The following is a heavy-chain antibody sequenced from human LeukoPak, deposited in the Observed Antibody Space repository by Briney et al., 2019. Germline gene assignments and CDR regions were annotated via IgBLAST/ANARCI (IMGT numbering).Heavy chain of an antibody. CDR3: ARDPGRGYSYGNYGMDV. CDR1: GGSFSGYY. Sequence: PSETLSLTCAVYGGSFSGYYWSWIRQPPGKGLEWIGEINHSGSTNYNPSLKSRVTISVDTSKNQFSLKLSSVTSADTAVYYCARDPGRGYSYGNYGMDVWGQGTTVTVSS. D-gene: IGHD5-18*01. CDR2: INHSGST. J-gene: IGHJ6*02. V-gene: IGHV4-34*01.